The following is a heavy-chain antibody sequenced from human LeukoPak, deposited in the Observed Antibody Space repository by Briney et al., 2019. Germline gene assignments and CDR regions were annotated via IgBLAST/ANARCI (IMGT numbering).Heavy chain of an antibody. CDR2: ISSGGST. J-gene: IGHJ3*02. Sequence: GGSLRLSCAASGFTVSSNYMSWVRQAPGKGLEWVSVISSGGSTSYADSVKGRFTISRDNSKDTLYLQMNSLRAEDTAVYYCARSVTAIEAFDIWGQGTMVTVS. CDR1: GFTVSSNY. V-gene: IGHV3-66*01. CDR3: ARSVTAIEAFDI. D-gene: IGHD2-21*02.